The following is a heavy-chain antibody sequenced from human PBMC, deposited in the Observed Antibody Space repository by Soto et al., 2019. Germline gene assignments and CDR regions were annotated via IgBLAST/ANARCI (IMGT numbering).Heavy chain of an antibody. Sequence: GGSLRLSCAASGLTFSRYSMNWVRQAPGKGLEWVSSISSSSSTTYADSVRGRFTISRDNAKNTVYLQMNSLRAEDTAVYYCATDGSYAQHVWGQGTTVTVSS. V-gene: IGHV3-21*01. CDR1: GLTFSRYS. J-gene: IGHJ6*02. CDR2: ISSSSST. CDR3: ATDGSYAQHV. D-gene: IGHD3-16*01.